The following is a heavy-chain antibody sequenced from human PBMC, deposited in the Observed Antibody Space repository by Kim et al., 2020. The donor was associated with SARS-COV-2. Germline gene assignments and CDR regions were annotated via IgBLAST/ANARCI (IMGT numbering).Heavy chain of an antibody. J-gene: IGHJ4*02. D-gene: IGHD3-10*01. CDR3: ARVMVRGAFDY. Sequence: NPTPYLKTRVTTSVNTSKTQSSLKLSSVTAADTAVYYCARVMVRGAFDYWGQGTLVTVSS. V-gene: IGHV4-61*02.